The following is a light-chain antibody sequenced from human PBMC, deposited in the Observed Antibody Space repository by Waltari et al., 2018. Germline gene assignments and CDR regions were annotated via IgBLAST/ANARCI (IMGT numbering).Light chain of an antibody. Sequence: QSALTQPASVSGSPGQSITISCTGTSNDVGGYDYVSWYQQHPGKAPHLIIYEVINRPSGISNRFPASKSGNTASLTISGLQAEDEADYYCSSYTTSSAPGVFGTGTRVTVL. CDR1: SNDVGGYDY. CDR2: EVI. CDR3: SSYTTSSAPGV. V-gene: IGLV2-14*01. J-gene: IGLJ1*01.